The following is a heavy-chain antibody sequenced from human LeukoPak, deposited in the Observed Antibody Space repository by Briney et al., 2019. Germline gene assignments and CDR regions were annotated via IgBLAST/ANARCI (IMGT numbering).Heavy chain of an antibody. Sequence: ASVKVSCKTSGYTFTGYYIHWVRQAPGHGLEWMGWINPNGGGTKYAQKFQGRVTMTRDTSISTAYMELSRLRSDDTAVYYCARDLYSSVSRPMDVWGQGTTVTVSS. CDR2: INPNGGGT. V-gene: IGHV1-2*02. J-gene: IGHJ6*02. CDR3: ARDLYSSVSRPMDV. D-gene: IGHD6-19*01. CDR1: GYTFTGYY.